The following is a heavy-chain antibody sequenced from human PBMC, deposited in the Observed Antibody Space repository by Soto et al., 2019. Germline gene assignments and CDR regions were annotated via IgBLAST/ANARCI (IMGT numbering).Heavy chain of an antibody. J-gene: IGHJ6*02. V-gene: IGHV1-2*04. Sequence: ASVKVSCKASGYTFTGYYMHWVRQAPGQGLEWMGWINPNSGGTNYAQKFQGWVTMTRDTSIRTAYMELSRLRSDDTAVYYCARDWGSPGSRGMDVWGQGTTVTVSS. CDR3: ARDWGSPGSRGMDV. CDR2: INPNSGGT. D-gene: IGHD3-16*01. CDR1: GYTFTGYY.